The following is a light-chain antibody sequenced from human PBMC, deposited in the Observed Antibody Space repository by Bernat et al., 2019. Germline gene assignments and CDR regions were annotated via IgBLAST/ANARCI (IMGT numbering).Light chain of an antibody. V-gene: IGLV3-21*01. Sequence: YVLTQPPSVSVAPGKTAKISCGGNNIGSKTVHWYLRKPGQAPLVIIYFDTERPSGIPERFSGSNSDNTATLTISRVEDGDEGDYDCQVWESGGDYVVFGGGTKLTVL. J-gene: IGLJ2*01. CDR1: NIGSKT. CDR2: FDT. CDR3: QVWESGGDYVV.